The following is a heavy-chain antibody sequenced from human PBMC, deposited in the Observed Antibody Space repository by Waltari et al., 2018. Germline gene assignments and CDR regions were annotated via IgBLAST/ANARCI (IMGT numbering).Heavy chain of an antibody. J-gene: IGHJ1*01. Sequence: QVQLQQWGAGLLKPSETLSLTCAVYGGSFSGYYWSWIRQPPGKGLEWIGEINHCGSTNYNPSLKSRVTLSVDTSKNQFSLKLSSVTAADTAVYYCARRREQLGYFQHWGQGTLVTVSS. CDR3: ARRREQLGYFQH. V-gene: IGHV4-34*01. CDR2: INHCGST. CDR1: GGSFSGYY. D-gene: IGHD6-13*01.